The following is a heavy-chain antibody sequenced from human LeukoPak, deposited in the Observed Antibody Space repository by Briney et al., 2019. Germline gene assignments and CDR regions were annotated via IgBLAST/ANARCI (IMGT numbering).Heavy chain of an antibody. CDR2: LSSAGVTA. Sequence: AGGSLRLSCAASGFTFSRHGMSWVRQAPGKGLEWVSSLSSAGVTAYYADSVKGRFTISRDNSKNTLSLHMSSLRAEDTAVYYCAKSIDWEWRIPLDYWGQGTLVTVSS. CDR1: GFTFSRHG. J-gene: IGHJ4*02. V-gene: IGHV3-23*01. CDR3: AKSIDWEWRIPLDY. D-gene: IGHD3-3*01.